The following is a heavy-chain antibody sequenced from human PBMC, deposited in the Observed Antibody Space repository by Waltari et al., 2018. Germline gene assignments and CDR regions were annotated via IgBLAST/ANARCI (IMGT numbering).Heavy chain of an antibody. CDR1: GDSMTSNSW. CDR3: ARDRGRGLYLDS. J-gene: IGHJ4*02. Sequence: QVQLQESGPGLVKPSGTLSLTCAVSGDSMTSNSWWSWVRQPPGRGREWIGQIHRSGKTNYNPALESRVTVSMDTSNNQFSLKVTSATAADTAVYYCARDRGRGLYLDSWGQRTLVTVSP. V-gene: IGHV4-4*02. D-gene: IGHD1-26*01. CDR2: IHRSGKT.